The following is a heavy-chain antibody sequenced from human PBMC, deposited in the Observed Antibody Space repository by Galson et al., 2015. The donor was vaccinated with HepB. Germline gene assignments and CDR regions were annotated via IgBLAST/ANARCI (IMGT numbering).Heavy chain of an antibody. V-gene: IGHV1-69*13. D-gene: IGHD3-9*01. Sequence: VKVSCKASGGTFSSYAISWVRQAPGQGLEWMGGIIPIFGTANYAQKFQGRVTITADESTSTAYMELSSLRSEDTAVYYCARDWGNFDWLFRGPRYYYYMDVWGKGTTVTVSS. CDR1: GGTFSSYA. CDR2: IIPIFGTA. J-gene: IGHJ6*03. CDR3: ARDWGNFDWLFRGPRYYYYMDV.